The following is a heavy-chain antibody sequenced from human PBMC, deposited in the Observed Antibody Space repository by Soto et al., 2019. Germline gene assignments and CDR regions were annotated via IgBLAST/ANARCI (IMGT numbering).Heavy chain of an antibody. CDR3: ARAQYGDYSNGVFDY. CDR2: INPSGGST. D-gene: IGHD4-17*01. CDR1: GYTFTSYY. V-gene: IGHV1-46*01. J-gene: IGHJ4*02. Sequence: ASVKVSCKASGYTFTSYYMHWVRQAPGQGLEWMGIINPSGGSTSYAQKFQGRVTMTRDTSTSTVYMELSSLRSEDTAVYYCARAQYGDYSNGVFDYWGRGTLVTVSS.